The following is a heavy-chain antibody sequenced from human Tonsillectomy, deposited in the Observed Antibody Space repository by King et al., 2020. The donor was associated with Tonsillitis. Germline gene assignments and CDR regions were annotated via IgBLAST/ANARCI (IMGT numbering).Heavy chain of an antibody. D-gene: IGHD3-22*01. V-gene: IGHV1-69*01. J-gene: IGHJ3*02. CDR2: IIPIFGTA. CDR1: GGTFNSYA. Sequence: VQLVQSGAEVKKPGSSVKVSCKASGGTFNSYAISWVRQAPGQGLEWMGGIIPIFGTANYAQKFQGRVTITADESTSTAYMELSSLRFDDTAVYYCARDRMRGYYDSSCYYYDAFDIWGQGTMVTVSS. CDR3: ARDRMRGYYDSSCYYYDAFDI.